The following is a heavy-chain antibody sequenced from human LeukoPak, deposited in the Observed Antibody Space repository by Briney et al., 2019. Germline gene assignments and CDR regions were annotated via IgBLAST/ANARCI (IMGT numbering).Heavy chain of an antibody. J-gene: IGHJ6*03. CDR3: ARGTGCGGGSCPISYFYYHFYMDV. D-gene: IGHD2-15*01. Sequence: GGSLRLSCAASGFTFSSYWMHWVRQAPGKGLVWVSRINSDGSSTRYADSVKGRFTLSRDNAKNTLYLQMNSLRAEDTAVYYCARGTGCGGGSCPISYFYYHFYMDVWGKGTTVTVSS. CDR2: INSDGSST. V-gene: IGHV3-74*01. CDR1: GFTFSSYW.